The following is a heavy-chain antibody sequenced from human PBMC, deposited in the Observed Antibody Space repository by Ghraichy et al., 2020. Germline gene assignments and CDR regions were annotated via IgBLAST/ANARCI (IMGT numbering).Heavy chain of an antibody. D-gene: IGHD4-17*01. J-gene: IGHJ4*02. CDR2: IYHSGST. CDR1: GYSISSGYY. V-gene: IGHV4-38-2*01. CDR3: ARARGRGDYIVAY. Sequence: SETLSLTCAVSGYSISSGYYWGWIRQPPGKGLEWIVSIYHSGSTYYNPSLKSRVTISVDTSKNQFSLKLSSVTAADTAVYYCARARGRGDYIVAYWGQGNLVTVSS.